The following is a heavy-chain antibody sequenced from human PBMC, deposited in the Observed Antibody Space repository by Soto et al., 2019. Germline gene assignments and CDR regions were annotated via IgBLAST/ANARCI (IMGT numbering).Heavy chain of an antibody. J-gene: IGHJ6*02. Sequence: SGGSLRLSCAASGFTFSDYYMSWIRQAPGKGLEWVSYISSSSSYTNYADSVKGRFTISRDNAKNSLYLQMNSLRAEDTAVYYCARDRRDSGYDFFNRGMDVWGQGTTVTVSS. CDR3: ARDRRDSGYDFFNRGMDV. CDR1: GFTFSDYY. D-gene: IGHD5-12*01. CDR2: ISSSSSYT. V-gene: IGHV3-11*06.